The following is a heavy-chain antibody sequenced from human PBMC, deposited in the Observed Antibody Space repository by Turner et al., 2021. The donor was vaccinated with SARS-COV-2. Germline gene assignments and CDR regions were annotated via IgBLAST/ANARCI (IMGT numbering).Heavy chain of an antibody. V-gene: IGHV3-21*01. CDR2: ISSSSKYI. CDR1: GLTLSGHS. Sequence: EVQLVESGGGLVDPGGSMSRSCAASGLTLSGHSMNWVRQAPGKGREWVSSISSSSKYIYYADTVKGRFTITRDNAKYSLLLQMNSLRAEDTAVYYCAGARWGYYDSSGYYPEAFDIWGQGTMVTVSS. J-gene: IGHJ3*02. CDR3: AGARWGYYDSSGYYPEAFDI. D-gene: IGHD3-22*01.